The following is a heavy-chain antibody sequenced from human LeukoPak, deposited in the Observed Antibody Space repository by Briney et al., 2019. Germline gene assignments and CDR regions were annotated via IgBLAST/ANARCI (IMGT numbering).Heavy chain of an antibody. CDR2: FDPEDGET. J-gene: IGHJ2*01. D-gene: IGHD5-12*01. V-gene: IGHV1-24*01. CDR1: GYTLTELS. Sequence: GASVKVSCKVSGYTLTELSMHWVRQAPGKGLEWMGGFDPEDGETIYAQKFQGRVTMTEDTSIDAAYMELSSLRSEDTAVYYCATRRGYSGRYFDLWGRGTLVTVSS. CDR3: ATRRGYSGRYFDL.